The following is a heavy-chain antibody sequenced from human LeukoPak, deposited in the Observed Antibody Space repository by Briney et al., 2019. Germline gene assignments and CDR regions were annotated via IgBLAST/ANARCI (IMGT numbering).Heavy chain of an antibody. Sequence: GGSRRLSCAASGFTFSSYAMSWVRQAPGKGLEWVSAISGSGGSTYYADSVKGRFTISRDNSKNTLYLQMNSLRAEDTAVYYCALDYYDSSGYYAGAFDIWGQGTMVTVSS. V-gene: IGHV3-23*01. D-gene: IGHD3-22*01. CDR3: ALDYYDSSGYYAGAFDI. CDR2: ISGSGGST. CDR1: GFTFSSYA. J-gene: IGHJ3*02.